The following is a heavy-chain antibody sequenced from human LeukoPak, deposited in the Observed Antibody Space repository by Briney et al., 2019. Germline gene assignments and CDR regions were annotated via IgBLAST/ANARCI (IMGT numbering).Heavy chain of an antibody. CDR2: IYHSGST. CDR1: GGSISSGGYY. Sequence: SETLSLTCTVSGGSISSGGYYWSWIRQPPGKGLEWIGYIYHSGSTYYNPSLKSRVTISVDRSKNQFSLKLSSVTAADTAVYYCARARNYDPMDVWGKGTTVTVSS. D-gene: IGHD3-3*01. CDR3: ARARNYDPMDV. V-gene: IGHV4-30-2*01. J-gene: IGHJ6*04.